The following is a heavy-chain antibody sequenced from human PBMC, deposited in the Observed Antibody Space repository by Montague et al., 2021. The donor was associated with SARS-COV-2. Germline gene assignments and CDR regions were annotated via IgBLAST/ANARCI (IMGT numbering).Heavy chain of an antibody. CDR2: INYRGTT. Sequence: SETLSLTCTVSGGSISSTNYYWGLIRQPPGKGLEWIGSINYRGTTHYXPSLKGRVTMSVDTSKSLFSLELSSVTAADTAIYYCARHSDGYNRWYYFDYWAREPWSPSPQ. V-gene: IGHV4-39*01. CDR3: ARHSDGYNRWYYFDY. CDR1: GGSISSTNYY. D-gene: IGHD5-24*01. J-gene: IGHJ4*02.